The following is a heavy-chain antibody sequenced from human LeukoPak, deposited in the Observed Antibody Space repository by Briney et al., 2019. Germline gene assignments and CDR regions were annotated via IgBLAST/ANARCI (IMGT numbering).Heavy chain of an antibody. CDR1: GGSISSYD. V-gene: IGHV4-59*01. CDR3: ATHYYYDSSGPGGYYFDY. CDR2: IYYSGST. J-gene: IGHJ4*02. D-gene: IGHD3-22*01. Sequence: SETLSLTCTVSGGSISSYDWSWIRQPPGKGLEWIGYIYYSGSTNYNPSLKSRVTISVDTSNNQFSLKLSSVTAADTAVYYCATHYYYDSSGPGGYYFDYWGQGTLVTVSS.